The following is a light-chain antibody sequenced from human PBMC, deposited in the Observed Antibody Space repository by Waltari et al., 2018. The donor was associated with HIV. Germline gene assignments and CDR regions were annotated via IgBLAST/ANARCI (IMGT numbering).Light chain of an antibody. CDR2: DAS. CDR3: QQRRNWPRVT. J-gene: IGKJ3*01. V-gene: IGKV3-11*01. CDR1: ESVGTY. Sequence: EIVLTQSSATLSSSPGQKVILSCRGSESVGTYLAWYQHKRGQVPRLLNYDASNRAIGTPPRFSCVRSETDFTLTISVLETEDLAVYYCQQRRNWPRVTFGPGTTV.